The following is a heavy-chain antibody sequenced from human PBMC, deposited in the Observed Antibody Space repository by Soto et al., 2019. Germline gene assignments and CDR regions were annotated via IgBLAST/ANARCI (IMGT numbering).Heavy chain of an antibody. D-gene: IGHD3-10*01. V-gene: IGHV3-33*01. CDR2: IWSDGSNE. J-gene: IGHJ4*02. CDR3: VGGDGVGTYILDY. CDR1: GITFSNCA. Sequence: QVQLVESGGGVVQPGRSLRLSCVASGITFSNCAMHWVRQAPGKGLEWVTIIWSDGSNEYYADSVKGRFTISRDNSKNTVYLQMDSLRVDDTAVYYCVGGDGVGTYILDYWGQGTLVTVSS.